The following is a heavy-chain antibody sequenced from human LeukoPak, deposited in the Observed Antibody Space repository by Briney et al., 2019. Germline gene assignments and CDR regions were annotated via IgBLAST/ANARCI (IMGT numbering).Heavy chain of an antibody. CDR2: IFYSGTT. D-gene: IGHD6-13*01. J-gene: IGHJ4*02. CDR3: ARGGSAAKYYFDS. V-gene: IGHV4-61*05. Sequence: SETLSLTCTVSGGSISSSSYYWGWIRQPPGKGLEFIGYIFYSGTTNFNPSLKSRVTLSVDTSKNQFSLRLNSVTAADTAVYYCARGGSAAKYYFDSWGQGTLVTVSS. CDR1: GGSISSSSYY.